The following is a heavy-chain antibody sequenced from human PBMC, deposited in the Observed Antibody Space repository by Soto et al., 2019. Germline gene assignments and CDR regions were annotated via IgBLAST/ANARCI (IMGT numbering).Heavy chain of an antibody. Sequence: GESLKISCKGSGYSFTSYWISWVRQMPGKGLEWMGRIDPSDSYTNYSPSFQGHVTISADKSISTAYLQWSSLKASDTAMYYCARHPPRGYPYYYGMDVWGQETTVTVSS. CDR1: GYSFTSYW. V-gene: IGHV5-10-1*01. D-gene: IGHD6-13*01. CDR3: ARHPPRGYPYYYGMDV. J-gene: IGHJ6*02. CDR2: IDPSDSYT.